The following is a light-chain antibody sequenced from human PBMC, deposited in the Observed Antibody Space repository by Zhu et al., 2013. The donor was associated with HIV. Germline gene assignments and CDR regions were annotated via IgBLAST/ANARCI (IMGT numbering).Light chain of an antibody. CDR2: DAS. Sequence: EIVLTQSPGTLSLSPGERATLSCRASQSVTTKYLAWYQQKYGQAPRLVIYDASRRATGIPARFSGSGSGTDFTLTISRLEPEDFALYYCQLHGYSPPITFGQGTRLEIK. CDR1: QSVTTKY. J-gene: IGKJ5*01. CDR3: QLHGYSPPIT. V-gene: IGKV3-20*01.